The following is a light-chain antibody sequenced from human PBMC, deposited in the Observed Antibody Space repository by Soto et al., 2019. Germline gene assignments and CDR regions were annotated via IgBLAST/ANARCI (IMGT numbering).Light chain of an antibody. CDR2: AAS. Sequence: IQLTQSPSSLSASVGDRVTITCRASQGISSYLAWYQQKPRKAPKLLIYAASTLQSGVPSRFSGSVSGTDFTLTISSLQPEDFATYYCQHGKTFGQGTKV. CDR3: QHGKT. V-gene: IGKV1-9*01. CDR1: QGISSY. J-gene: IGKJ1*01.